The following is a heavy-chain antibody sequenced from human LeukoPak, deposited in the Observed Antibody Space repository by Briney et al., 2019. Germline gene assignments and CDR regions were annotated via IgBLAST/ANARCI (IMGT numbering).Heavy chain of an antibody. Sequence: GGSLRLSCAASGFTFSNYWMNWVRQAPGKGLEWVANIKEDGSDKYYVDSVKGRFSISKDNAKNSLYLQMNSLRVEDTAVYYCVPLNWNPPGDFNRWGQGTLVTVSS. J-gene: IGHJ5*02. CDR1: GFTFSNYW. CDR2: IKEDGSDK. V-gene: IGHV3-7*01. D-gene: IGHD1-20*01. CDR3: VPLNWNPPGDFNR.